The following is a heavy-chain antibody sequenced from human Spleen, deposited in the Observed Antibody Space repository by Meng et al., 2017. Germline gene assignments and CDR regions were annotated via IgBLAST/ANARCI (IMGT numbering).Heavy chain of an antibody. D-gene: IGHD5-18*01. CDR1: GGSVSSGSYY. J-gene: IGHJ4*02. CDR2: IYYSGST. V-gene: IGHV4-61*01. Sequence: QESGPGLVKPSGTISLTCTVSGGSVSSGSYYWSWIRQPPGKGLEWIGYIYYSGSTRYNPSLKSRVTISVDTSKNQFSLKLSSVTAADTAVYYCAGESAYSRFDYWGQGTLVTVSS. CDR3: AGESAYSRFDY.